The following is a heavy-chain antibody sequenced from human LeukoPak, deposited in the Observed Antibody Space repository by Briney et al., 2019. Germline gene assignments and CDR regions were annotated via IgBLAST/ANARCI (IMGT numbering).Heavy chain of an antibody. CDR3: ARHLYYYYGMDV. CDR1: GGSISSYY. Sequence: SETLSLTCTVSGGSISSYYWSWIRQPPGKGLEWIGYIYYSGSTNYNPSLKSRVTISVDTSKNQFSLKLSSVTAADTAVYYCARHLYYYYGMDVWGQGTTVTVSS. J-gene: IGHJ6*02. V-gene: IGHV4-59*08. CDR2: IYYSGST.